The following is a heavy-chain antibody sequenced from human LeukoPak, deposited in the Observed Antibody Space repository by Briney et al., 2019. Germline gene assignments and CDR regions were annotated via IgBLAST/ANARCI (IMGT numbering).Heavy chain of an antibody. V-gene: IGHV3-23*01. CDR3: VRGYSFGPYGMDV. Sequence: GGSLRLSCAASGFTFSSYAMSWVRQAPGKGLEWVAGIGSGGSTYYADSVKGRFTISRDNSKNTLYLQMSSLRAEDTAVYFCVRGYSFGPYGMDVWGQGTTVTVSS. CDR2: IGSGGST. J-gene: IGHJ6*02. D-gene: IGHD2-15*01. CDR1: GFTFSSYA.